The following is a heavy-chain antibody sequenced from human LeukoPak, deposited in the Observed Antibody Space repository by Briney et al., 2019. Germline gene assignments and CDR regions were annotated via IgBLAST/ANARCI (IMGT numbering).Heavy chain of an antibody. J-gene: IGHJ4*02. V-gene: IGHV3-74*01. CDR3: ARSDYYDN. CDR2: IKSDGSST. CDR1: GFTFSTYW. Sequence: GGSLRLSCAASGFTFSTYWMHWVRQAPGKGLVGVSRIKSDGSSTSYADSVKGRFTISRDNAKNTLYLQMNSLRAEDTAVYYCARSDYYDNWGQGTLVTVSS.